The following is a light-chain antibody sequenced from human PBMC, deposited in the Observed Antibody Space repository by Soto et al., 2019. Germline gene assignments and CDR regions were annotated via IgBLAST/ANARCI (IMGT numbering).Light chain of an antibody. CDR1: QTITRW. Sequence: DLQMTQSPSTLSASVGDRVTIACRAIQTITRWMAWYQQKPGKAPKLLIYDASTLESGVPSRFSGSRSGTEFTLTISSLQPDDFATYYCQQYNSYSWTFGQGTKVDIK. V-gene: IGKV1-5*01. CDR3: QQYNSYSWT. J-gene: IGKJ1*01. CDR2: DAS.